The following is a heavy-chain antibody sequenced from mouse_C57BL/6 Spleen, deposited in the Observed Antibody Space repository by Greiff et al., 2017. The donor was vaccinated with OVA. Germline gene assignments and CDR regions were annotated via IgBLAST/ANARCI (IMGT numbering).Heavy chain of an antibody. CDR1: GYTFTSYW. CDR3: ARWYPYAMDY. Sequence: QVQLKQPGAELVMPGASVKLSCKASGYTFTSYWMHWVKQRPGQGLEWIGEIDPSDSYTNYNQKFKGKSTLTVDKSSSTAYMQLSSLTSEDSAVYYCARWYPYAMDYWGQGTSVTVSS. J-gene: IGHJ4*01. D-gene: IGHD1-1*02. V-gene: IGHV1-69*01. CDR2: IDPSDSYT.